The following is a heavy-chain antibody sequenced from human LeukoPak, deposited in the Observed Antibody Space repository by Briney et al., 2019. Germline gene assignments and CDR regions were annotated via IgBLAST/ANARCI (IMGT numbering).Heavy chain of an antibody. D-gene: IGHD6-13*01. V-gene: IGHV4-39*07. CDR3: ARDGIAAASDGDY. J-gene: IGHJ4*02. CDR2: IYYSGST. Sequence: TSETLSLTCTVSGGSISSSSYYWGCIRQPPGKGLEWIGSIYYSGSTYYNPSLKSRVTISVDTSKNQFSLKLSSVTAADTAVYYCARDGIAAASDGDYWGQGTLVTVSS. CDR1: GGSISSSSYY.